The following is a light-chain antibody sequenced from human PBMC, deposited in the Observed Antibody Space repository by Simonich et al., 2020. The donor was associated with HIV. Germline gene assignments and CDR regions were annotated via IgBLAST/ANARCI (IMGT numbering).Light chain of an antibody. V-gene: IGKV4-1*01. CDR1: QSVLYSSNNKNH. J-gene: IGKJ1*01. Sequence: DIVMTQSPESLAVALGERATINCKSSQSVLYSSNNKNHLAWYQQKPGQPPKLLIYWASIRESGVPDRISGSGSGTDFTLTISSLQAEDVAVYYCQQYYSSPWTFGQGTKVEIK. CDR3: QQYYSSPWT. CDR2: WAS.